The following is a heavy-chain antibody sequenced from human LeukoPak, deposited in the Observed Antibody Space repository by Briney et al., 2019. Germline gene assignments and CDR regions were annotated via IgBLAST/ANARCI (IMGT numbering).Heavy chain of an antibody. Sequence: KESGPTLVKPTQTLTLTCTFSGFSLSTSGVGGGWIRQPPGQALEWLALIYWDDDKRYSPSLKSRLTITKDTSKNLVVLTMTNMDPVDTATYYCAHGTTSSPVDYWGQGTLVTVSS. CDR1: GFSLSTSGVG. CDR2: IYWDDDK. V-gene: IGHV2-5*02. D-gene: IGHD1-1*01. J-gene: IGHJ4*02. CDR3: AHGTTSSPVDY.